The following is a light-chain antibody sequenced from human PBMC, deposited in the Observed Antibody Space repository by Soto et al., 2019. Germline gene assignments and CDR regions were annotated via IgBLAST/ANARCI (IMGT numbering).Light chain of an antibody. CDR1: QTVTRSY. Sequence: EIVLTQSPGTLSLSPGERATLSFRASQTVTRSYLAWYQQKPGQAPRLLIYGASTRATGIPARFSGSGSGTDFTLTISRLEPEDFAVYYCQQYGSSPPVTFGQGTKVDIK. CDR2: GAS. CDR3: QQYGSSPPVT. J-gene: IGKJ1*01. V-gene: IGKV3-20*01.